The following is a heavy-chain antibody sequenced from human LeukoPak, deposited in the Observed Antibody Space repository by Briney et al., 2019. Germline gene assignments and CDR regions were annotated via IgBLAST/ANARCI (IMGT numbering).Heavy chain of an antibody. CDR3: ARGWRDSNYDRYYYYGMDV. V-gene: IGHV3-30-3*01. CDR2: ISYDGSNK. CDR1: GFTFSSYA. J-gene: IGHJ6*02. Sequence: GGSLRLSCAASGFTFSSYAMHWVRQAPGKGLEWVAVISYDGSNKYYADSVKGRFTISRDNSKNTLYLQMNSLRAEDTAVYYCARGWRDSNYDRYYYYGMDVWGQGTTVTVSS. D-gene: IGHD4-11*01.